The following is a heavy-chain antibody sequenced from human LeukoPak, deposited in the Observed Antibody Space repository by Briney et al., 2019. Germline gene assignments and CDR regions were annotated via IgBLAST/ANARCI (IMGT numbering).Heavy chain of an antibody. J-gene: IGHJ4*02. CDR2: VSWNSGSV. Sequence: QPGRSLRLSCAASGFTFVDYPMHWVRQAPGKGLEWVSGVSWNSGSVGYADSVKGRFTISRDNAKNSLYLQMNSLRAEDTALYHCAKDVGRLERNPDYWGQGTLVTVSS. CDR3: AKDVGRLERNPDY. CDR1: GFTFVDYP. V-gene: IGHV3-9*01. D-gene: IGHD1-1*01.